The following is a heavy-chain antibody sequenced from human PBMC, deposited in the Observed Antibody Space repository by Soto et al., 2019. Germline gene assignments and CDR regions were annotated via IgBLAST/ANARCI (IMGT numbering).Heavy chain of an antibody. CDR1: GFTFSSYG. CDR2: IWYDGSNK. J-gene: IGHJ4*02. CDR3: AKDRSSRFLSGLFFDV. V-gene: IGHV3-33*06. D-gene: IGHD3-3*01. Sequence: PGGSLRLSCAASGFTFSSYGMHWVRQAPGKGLEWVAVIWYDGSNKYCAHSVKGRFTISRDNSKNTLYLQMQNLRAEDTAVYYCAKDRSSRFLSGLFFDVWGPGTLVTVSS.